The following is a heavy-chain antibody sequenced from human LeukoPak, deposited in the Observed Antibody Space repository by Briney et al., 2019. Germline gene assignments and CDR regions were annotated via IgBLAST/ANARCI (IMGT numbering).Heavy chain of an antibody. D-gene: IGHD1-26*01. J-gene: IGHJ4*02. Sequence: ASVKVSCKASGYTFTSYGITWVRQAPGQGLEWMGWISGYNGNTHYSQNLQGRVTMTTHTSTSTAYMEPRSLRSDDTAVYYCARDEAGATKDYWGQGTLVTVSS. CDR3: ARDEAGATKDY. V-gene: IGHV1-18*01. CDR2: ISGYNGNT. CDR1: GYTFTSYG.